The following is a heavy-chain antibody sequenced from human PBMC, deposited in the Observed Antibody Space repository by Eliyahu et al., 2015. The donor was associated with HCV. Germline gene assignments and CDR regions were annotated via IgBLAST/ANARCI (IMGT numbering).Heavy chain of an antibody. CDR1: GFTFRNYG. CDR2: MSYDGSNK. J-gene: IGHJ5*02. CDR3: ANRFREASNWFDP. D-gene: IGHD3-10*01. V-gene: IGHV3-30*18. Sequence: QVQLVESGGGVVQPGGSLRLSCAASGFTFRNYGMHWVRQTPSKGLEWVAVMSYDGSNKNYADSVKGRFTISRDDSKNTLYLQMNSLRAEDTAVYYCANRFREASNWFDPWGQGTLVTVSS.